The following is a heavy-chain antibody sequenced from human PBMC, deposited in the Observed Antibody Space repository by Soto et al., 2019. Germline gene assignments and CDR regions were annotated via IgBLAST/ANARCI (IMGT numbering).Heavy chain of an antibody. V-gene: IGHV4-38-2*02. CDR2: IYHGGST. Sequence: LTCTVSGDSVSSGGNYWGWLRQPPGKGLEWIGSIYHGGSTYYNPSLNSRVTLSIDMTNNHVSLILNSVTAADTAVYYCARVGPWVPYYCDSSPYTFENWFDPWGQGTLVTVSS. J-gene: IGHJ5*02. D-gene: IGHD3-22*01. CDR1: GDSVSSGGNY. CDR3: ARVGPWVPYYCDSSPYTFENWFDP.